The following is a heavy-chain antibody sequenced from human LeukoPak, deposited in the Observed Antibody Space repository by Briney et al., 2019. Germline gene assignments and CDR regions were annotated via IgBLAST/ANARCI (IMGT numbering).Heavy chain of an antibody. V-gene: IGHV4-39*01. Sequence: SETLSLTCSVSGGSISSSSYYWGWIRQPPGKGLEWIGSIYYSGSTYYNPSLKSRVTISVDTSKNQFSLKLSSVTAADTAVYYCARQDSSGYYDFDYWGQGTLVTVSS. CDR2: IYYSGST. J-gene: IGHJ4*02. CDR3: ARQDSSGYYDFDY. CDR1: GGSISSSSYY. D-gene: IGHD3-22*01.